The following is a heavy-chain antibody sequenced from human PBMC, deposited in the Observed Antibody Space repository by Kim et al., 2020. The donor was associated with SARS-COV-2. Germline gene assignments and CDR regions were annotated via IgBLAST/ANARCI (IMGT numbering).Heavy chain of an antibody. CDR2: IFGRGSRK. J-gene: IGHJ2*01. CDR1: GFTFSTYA. Sequence: GGSLRLSCTASGFTFSTYAMRWVRQAPGKGLEWVAGIFGRGSRKYYADSVKGRFTISRDNSKNMLYLQMNSLGAEDTAVYYCARHRHFTSRSFYWYFELWGRGTLVTVSS. V-gene: IGHV3-23*01. CDR3: ARHRHFTSRSFYWYFEL. D-gene: IGHD1-26*01.